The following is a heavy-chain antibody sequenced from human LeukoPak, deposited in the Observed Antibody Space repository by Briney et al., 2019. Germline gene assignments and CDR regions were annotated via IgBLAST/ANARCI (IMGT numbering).Heavy chain of an antibody. D-gene: IGHD2-2*02. CDR3: ARTYCSSTSCYKFFDY. J-gene: IGHJ4*02. CDR1: GYTFTGYY. CDR2: INPNSGGT. V-gene: IGHV1-2*02. Sequence: ASVKVSCKASGYTFTGYYMHWVRQAPGQGLEWMGWINPNSGGTNYAQKFQGRVTMTRDTSISTAYMELSRLRSDDTAVYYCARTYCSSTSCYKFFDYWGQGTLVTVSS.